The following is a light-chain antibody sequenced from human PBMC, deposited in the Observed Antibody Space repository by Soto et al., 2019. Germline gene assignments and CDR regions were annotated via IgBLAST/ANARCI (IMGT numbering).Light chain of an antibody. CDR2: DVS. J-gene: IGLJ1*01. V-gene: IGLV2-11*01. CDR1: SSDVGGYNY. CDR3: CSYAGSYTHYV. Sequence: QSALTQPRPVSVSPGQSVTISCTGTSSDVGGYNYVSWYQQNPGKAPKLMIYDVSNRPSGVTDRFSGSTSGNTASLTISGLQAEDEADYYCCSYAGSYTHYVFGTGSKLTVL.